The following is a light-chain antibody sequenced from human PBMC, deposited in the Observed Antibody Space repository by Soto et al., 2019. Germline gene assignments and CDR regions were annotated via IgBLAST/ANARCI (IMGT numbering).Light chain of an antibody. Sequence: QLVLTQPPSASGTPGQRVTISCSGSSSNIGSNTVNWYQQLPGTAPKLLIYSNNQRPSGVPDRFSGSKSGTSASLAISGLQSEDEDDYYCAAWDDSLNGLVFGGGTKLTVL. CDR2: SNN. V-gene: IGLV1-44*01. J-gene: IGLJ2*01. CDR1: SSNIGSNT. CDR3: AAWDDSLNGLV.